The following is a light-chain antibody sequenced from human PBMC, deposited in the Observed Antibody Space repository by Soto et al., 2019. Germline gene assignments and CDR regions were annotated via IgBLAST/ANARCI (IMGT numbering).Light chain of an antibody. CDR2: DVS. CDR1: SSDVGTYDF. CDR3: CLYAVTFYV. V-gene: IGLV2-11*01. J-gene: IGLJ1*01. Sequence: QSVLTQPRSVSGSPGQSVTISCTGTSSDVGTYDFVSWYQQHPGKAPRLMIFDVSERPSGVPDRFSGSKSSNTASLTISGLHAEDEADYYCCLYAVTFYVFGTGTKLTVL.